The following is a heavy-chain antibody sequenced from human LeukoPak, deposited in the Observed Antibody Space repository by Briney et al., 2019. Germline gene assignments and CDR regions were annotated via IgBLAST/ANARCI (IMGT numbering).Heavy chain of an antibody. D-gene: IGHD6-13*01. Sequence: PSETLSLTCTVSGGSISSGGYYWSWIRQPPGKGLEWIGYIYHSGSTYYNPSLKSRVTISVDRSKNQFSLKLSSVTAADTAVYYCARALAAAGLTYGFDPWGQGTLVTVSS. CDR3: ARALAAAGLTYGFDP. J-gene: IGHJ5*02. CDR2: IYHSGST. CDR1: GGSISSGGYY. V-gene: IGHV4-30-2*01.